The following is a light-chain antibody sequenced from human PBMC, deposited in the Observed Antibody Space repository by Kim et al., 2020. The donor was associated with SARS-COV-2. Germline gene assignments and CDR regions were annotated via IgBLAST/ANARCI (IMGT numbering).Light chain of an antibody. CDR3: QVWDSSDDHRVV. CDR1: GIGSRS. CDR2: YDS. V-gene: IGLV3-21*04. J-gene: IGLJ2*01. Sequence: PGQTARIPCGGTGIGSRSVHWNQRRPGQAPVLVISYDSVRPSGIPGRFSGSNSGNTATVTISRVEAGDEADYYCQVWDSSDDHRVVFGGGTQLTVL.